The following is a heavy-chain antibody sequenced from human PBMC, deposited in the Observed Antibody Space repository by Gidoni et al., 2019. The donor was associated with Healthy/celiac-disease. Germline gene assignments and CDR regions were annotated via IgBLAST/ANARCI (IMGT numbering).Heavy chain of an antibody. CDR3: ARTPLSTGIYFDY. Sequence: LQLQESGPGLVKPSETLSHSCTVSGGTTSRSSYYWGWIRQPPGKGLEWMGSIYYSGSTYYNPSLKSRVTISVDTSKNQFSLKLSSVTAADTAVYYCARTPLSTGIYFDYWGQGTLVTVSS. D-gene: IGHD3-10*01. V-gene: IGHV4-39*01. CDR1: GGTTSRSSYY. CDR2: IYYSGST. J-gene: IGHJ4*02.